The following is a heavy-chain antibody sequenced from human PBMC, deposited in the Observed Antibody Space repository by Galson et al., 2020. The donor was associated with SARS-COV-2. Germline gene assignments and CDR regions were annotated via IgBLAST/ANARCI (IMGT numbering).Heavy chain of an antibody. Sequence: TSETLSLTCTVFGGSISSYYWSWIRQPPGKGLEWIGYIYYSGSTNYNPSLKSRVTISVDTSKNQFSLKLSSVTAADTAVYYCARGDTDYYDSSGYYYYFDYWGQGTLVTVSS. CDR2: IYYSGST. V-gene: IGHV4-59*08. D-gene: IGHD3-22*01. J-gene: IGHJ4*02. CDR1: GGSISSYY. CDR3: ARGDTDYYDSSGYYYYFDY.